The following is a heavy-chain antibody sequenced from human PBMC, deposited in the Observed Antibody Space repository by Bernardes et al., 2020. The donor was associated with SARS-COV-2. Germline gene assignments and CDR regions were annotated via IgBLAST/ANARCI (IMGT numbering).Heavy chain of an antibody. J-gene: IGHJ6*02. V-gene: IGHV1-18*01. D-gene: IGHD3-10*01. CDR1: GYTFTSYG. CDR2: ISAYNGNT. CDR3: ARDRRITMVRGVTSYYYYGMDV. Sequence: VKVSCKASGYTFTSYGISWVRQAPGQGLEWMGWISAYNGNTNYAQKLQGRVTMTTDTSTSTAYMELRSLRSDDTAVYYCARDRRITMVRGVTSYYYYGMDVWGQGTTVTVSS.